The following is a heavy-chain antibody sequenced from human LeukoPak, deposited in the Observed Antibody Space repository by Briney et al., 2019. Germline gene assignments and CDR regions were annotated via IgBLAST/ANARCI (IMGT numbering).Heavy chain of an antibody. D-gene: IGHD2-8*01. CDR3: AREDCTIGAVCSSLLDH. CDR1: GLTVTNAW. J-gene: IGHJ4*02. Sequence: GGSLRLSCAASGLTVTNAWMNWVRQAPGKGLVWVSRINSDASTINYADSVKGRFTTSRDNAKNTLYLQMNNLRAEDTAVYYCAREDCTIGAVCSSLLDHWGRGTLVTVSS. CDR2: INSDASTI. V-gene: IGHV3-74*01.